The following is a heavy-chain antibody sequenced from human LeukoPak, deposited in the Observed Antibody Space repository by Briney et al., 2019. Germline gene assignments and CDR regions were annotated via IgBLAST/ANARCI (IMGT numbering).Heavy chain of an antibody. CDR3: ARSTVLRFLEWFPWAAFDI. CDR2: IYHSGST. D-gene: IGHD3-3*01. Sequence: PSETLSLTCTVSGYSISSGYYWGWIRQPPGKGLEWIGSIYHSGSTYYNPSLKSRVTISVDTSKNQFSLKLSSVTAAETGVYYCARSTVLRFLEWFPWAAFDIWGQGTMVTVSS. CDR1: GYSISSGYY. V-gene: IGHV4-38-2*02. J-gene: IGHJ3*02.